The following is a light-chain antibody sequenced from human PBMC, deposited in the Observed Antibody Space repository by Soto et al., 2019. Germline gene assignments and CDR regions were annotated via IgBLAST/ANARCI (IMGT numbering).Light chain of an antibody. Sequence: EIVMTHSPATLPVSPGERATLSCRASQSVSNNLAWYQQKPGQAPRLLIYGASTRATAIPARFSGSGSGTEFTLTISSLQSEDFAVYFCQQYDNWPYTFGQGTKVDI. CDR2: GAS. V-gene: IGKV3-15*01. J-gene: IGKJ2*01. CDR1: QSVSNN. CDR3: QQYDNWPYT.